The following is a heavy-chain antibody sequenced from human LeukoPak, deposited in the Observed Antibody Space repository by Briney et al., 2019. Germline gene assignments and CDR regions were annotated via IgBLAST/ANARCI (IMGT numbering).Heavy chain of an antibody. Sequence: PGGSLRLSCAASGFTFRGYGMNWVRQAPGKGLEWVSSISSSSSHIYYADPVKGRFTISRDNAKNSLYLQMNSLRAEDTAVYYCARDDGFKIFDYWGQGTLVTVSS. CDR3: ARDDGFKIFDY. V-gene: IGHV3-21*01. J-gene: IGHJ4*02. CDR1: GFTFRGYG. CDR2: ISSSSSHI. D-gene: IGHD3-10*01.